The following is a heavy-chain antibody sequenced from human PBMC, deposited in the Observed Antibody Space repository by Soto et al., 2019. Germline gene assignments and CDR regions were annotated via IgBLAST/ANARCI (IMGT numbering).Heavy chain of an antibody. D-gene: IGHD6-19*01. Sequence: QVQLVQSGAEVKKPGASVKVSCKASGYTFTSYAMHWVRQAPGQRLEWMGWINAGNGNTKYSQKFQGRVTITRDTSASTAYMELSSLRSEDTAVYYCARDLKEGIAVAGDIDYWGQGTLVTVSS. CDR2: INAGNGNT. CDR1: GYTFTSYA. V-gene: IGHV1-3*01. CDR3: ARDLKEGIAVAGDIDY. J-gene: IGHJ4*02.